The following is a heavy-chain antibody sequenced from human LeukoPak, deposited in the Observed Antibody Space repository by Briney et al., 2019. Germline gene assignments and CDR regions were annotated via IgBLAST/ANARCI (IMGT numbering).Heavy chain of an antibody. D-gene: IGHD3-10*01. J-gene: IGHJ4*02. V-gene: IGHV3-23*01. Sequence: GGAPLLSRDASGFPLSNYCMSLGRPPPGEGVEWGSAITASSSSTHDADSVQGRFTISRDNFKNTLYLQMNSLRPEDTAIYYCAKLFESGTYNNFFHYWGQGTLVTVSS. CDR1: GFPLSNYC. CDR2: ITASSSST. CDR3: AKLFESGTYNNFFHY.